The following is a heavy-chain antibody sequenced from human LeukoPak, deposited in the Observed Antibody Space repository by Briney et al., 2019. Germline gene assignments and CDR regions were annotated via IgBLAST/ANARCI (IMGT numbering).Heavy chain of an antibody. D-gene: IGHD3-10*01. V-gene: IGHV3-7*01. J-gene: IGHJ4*02. CDR2: IKQDGSEK. Sequence: PGGSLRLSCAASGFTFSSYWMSWVRQAPGKGLEWVANIKQDGSEKHYVDSGKGRFTISRDNAKNSLYLQMNSLRAEDTAVYYCAQDGGITMVRGVMIYWGQGTLVTVSS. CDR3: AQDGGITMVRGVMIY. CDR1: GFTFSSYW.